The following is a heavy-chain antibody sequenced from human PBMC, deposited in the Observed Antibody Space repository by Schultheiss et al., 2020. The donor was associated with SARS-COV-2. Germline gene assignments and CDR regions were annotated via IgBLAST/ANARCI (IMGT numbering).Heavy chain of an antibody. D-gene: IGHD2-15*01. Sequence: SETLSLTCAVYGGSFSGYYWSWIRQPPGKGLEWIGYIYYSGSTNYNPSLKSRVTISVDTSKNQFSLKLSSVTAADTAVYYCARGGPLSIVELRQPYYAFDIWGQGTMVTVSS. CDR2: IYYSGST. CDR3: ARGGPLSIVELRQPYYAFDI. V-gene: IGHV4-59*12. CDR1: GGSFSGYY. J-gene: IGHJ3*02.